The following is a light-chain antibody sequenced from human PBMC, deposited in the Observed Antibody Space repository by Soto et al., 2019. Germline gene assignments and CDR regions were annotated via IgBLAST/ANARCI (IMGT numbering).Light chain of an antibody. J-gene: IGKJ1*01. CDR3: HQYGIVPWT. Sequence: EIVLTQSPGTLSLSPGERATLSCRASQSVIYLAWYQQKPGQAPRPLFYGASNRATGIPGRFSGSGSGTDFTLTISRMEPEDSAVYYCHQYGIVPWTFGQGTKVEIK. CDR2: GAS. CDR1: QSVIY. V-gene: IGKV3-20*01.